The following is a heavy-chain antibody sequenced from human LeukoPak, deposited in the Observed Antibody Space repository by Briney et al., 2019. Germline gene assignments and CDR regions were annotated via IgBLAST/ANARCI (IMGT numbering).Heavy chain of an antibody. D-gene: IGHD2-2*02. J-gene: IGHJ4*02. CDR3: ARDVRDCSSTSCYKGFDY. V-gene: IGHV4-31*03. CDR1: GGSISSGGYY. Sequence: PSETLSLTCTVSGGSISSGGYYWSWLRQHPGKGLEWIGYIYYSGSTYYNPSLKSRVTISVDTSKNQFSLKLSSVTAADTAVYYCARDVRDCSSTSCYKGFDYWGQGTLVTVSS. CDR2: IYYSGST.